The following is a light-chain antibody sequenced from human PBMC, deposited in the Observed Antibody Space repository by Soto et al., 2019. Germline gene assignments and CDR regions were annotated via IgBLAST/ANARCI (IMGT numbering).Light chain of an antibody. CDR1: SSDVGSYNY. CDR3: SSYTTSSTYV. CDR2: DVS. J-gene: IGLJ1*01. Sequence: QSALTQPASVSGSPGQSITISCTGISSDVGSYNYVSWYQQHPGKAPKVMIYDVSNRPSGASYRFSGSKSGNTASLTISGLQAEDEADYYCSSYTTSSTYVFGTGTKVTVL. V-gene: IGLV2-14*01.